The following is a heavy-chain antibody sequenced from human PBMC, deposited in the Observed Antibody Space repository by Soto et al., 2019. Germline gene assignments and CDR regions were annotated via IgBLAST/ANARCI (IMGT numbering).Heavy chain of an antibody. CDR2: ISAYNGNT. CDR1: GYTFTSYG. D-gene: IGHD2-2*01. Sequence: ASVKVSCKASGYTFTSYGISWVRQAPGQGLEWMGWISAYNGNTNYAQKLQGRVTMTTDTSTSTAYMELRSLRSDDTAVYYCARDREGIVVVPAASAPWAYYYYMDVWGKGTTVTVSS. CDR3: ARDREGIVVVPAASAPWAYYYYMDV. V-gene: IGHV1-18*01. J-gene: IGHJ6*03.